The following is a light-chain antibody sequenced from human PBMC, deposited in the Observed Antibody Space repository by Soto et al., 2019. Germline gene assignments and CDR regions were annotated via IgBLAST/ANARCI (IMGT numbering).Light chain of an antibody. CDR3: QQRSNWRLS. V-gene: IGKV3-11*01. J-gene: IGKJ4*01. CDR2: DAF. Sequence: EILLTQSPATLSLSPGERATLSCRASQSVGSYLAWFQQKPGQAPRLLIYDAFNRATGIPARFGGSGSGTDFTLTISSLEPEDFAVYYCQQRSNWRLSFGGGTKVEIK. CDR1: QSVGSY.